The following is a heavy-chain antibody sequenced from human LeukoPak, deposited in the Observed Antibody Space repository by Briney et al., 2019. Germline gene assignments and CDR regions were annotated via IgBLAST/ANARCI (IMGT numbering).Heavy chain of an antibody. CDR1: GGSISSYY. Sequence: SETLSLTCTVSGGSISSYYWSWIRQPPGKGLEWIGYIYYSGSTNYNPSLKSRVTISVDTSKNQFSLKLSSVTAADTAVYYCARGVYYYGSGRFPNWFDPWGQGTLVTVSS. CDR3: ARGVYYYGSGRFPNWFDP. J-gene: IGHJ5*02. D-gene: IGHD3-10*01. CDR2: IYYSGST. V-gene: IGHV4-59*01.